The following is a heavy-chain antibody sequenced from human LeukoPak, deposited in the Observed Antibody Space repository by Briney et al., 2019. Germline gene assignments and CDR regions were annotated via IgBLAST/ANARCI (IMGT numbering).Heavy chain of an antibody. CDR2: ISSSGSTI. CDR3: ARGMATITLGYYMDV. V-gene: IGHV3-48*03. J-gene: IGHJ6*03. D-gene: IGHD5-24*01. Sequence: GSLRLSCAASGFTFSSYEMNWVRQAPGKGLEWVSYISSSGSTIYYADSVKGRFTISRDNAKNSLYLQMNSLRAEDTAVYYCARGMATITLGYYMDVWGKGTTVTVSS. CDR1: GFTFSSYE.